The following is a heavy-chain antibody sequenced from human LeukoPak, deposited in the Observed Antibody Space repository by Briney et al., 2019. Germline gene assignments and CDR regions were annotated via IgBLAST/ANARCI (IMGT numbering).Heavy chain of an antibody. Sequence: SGGSLRLSCAASGFTFSSYAMSWVRQPPGKGLEWIGSIYYSGSTYYNPSLKSRVTISVDTSKNQFSLKLSSVTAADTAVYYCARDLRHYDILTGYYPMLLGIWGQGTMVTVSS. CDR2: IYYSGST. D-gene: IGHD3-9*01. CDR3: ARDLRHYDILTGYYPMLLGI. CDR1: GFTFSSYA. J-gene: IGHJ3*02. V-gene: IGHV4-39*07.